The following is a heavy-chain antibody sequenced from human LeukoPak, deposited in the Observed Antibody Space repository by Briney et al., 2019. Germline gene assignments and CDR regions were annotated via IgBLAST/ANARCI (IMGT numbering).Heavy chain of an antibody. J-gene: IGHJ4*02. V-gene: IGHV1-18*01. CDR1: GYTFTSYG. CDR3: ASDRSGGYYYDSSGYFDY. CDR2: ISAYNGNT. Sequence: ASVKVSCKASGYTFTSYGISWVRQAPGQGLEWMGWISAYNGNTNYAQKLQGRVTMTTDTSTSTAYMELRSLRSDDTAVYYCASDRSGGYYYDSSGYFDYWGQGTLVTVSS. D-gene: IGHD3-22*01.